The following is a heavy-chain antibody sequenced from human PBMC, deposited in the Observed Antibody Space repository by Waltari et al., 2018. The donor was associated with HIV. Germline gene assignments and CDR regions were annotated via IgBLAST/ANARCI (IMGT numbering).Heavy chain of an antibody. D-gene: IGHD6-6*01. V-gene: IGHV1-69*01. CDR2: IIPIFGTA. Sequence: QVQLVQSGAEVKKPGSSVKVSCKASGGTFSSYAISWVRQAPGQGLEWMGGIIPIFGTANYAQKFQGRVTITADESTSTAYMELSSLRSEDTAVYYCARDKGYSSSSSFRYYYYGMDVWGQGTTVTVSS. CDR1: GGTFSSYA. CDR3: ARDKGYSSSSSFRYYYYGMDV. J-gene: IGHJ6*02.